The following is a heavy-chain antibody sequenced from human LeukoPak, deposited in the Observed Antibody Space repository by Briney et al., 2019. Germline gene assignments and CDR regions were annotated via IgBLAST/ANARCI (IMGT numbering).Heavy chain of an antibody. CDR2: IYTSGST. J-gene: IGHJ4*02. Sequence: PSQTLSLTCTVSGGSISSGSYYWSWIRQPAGKGLEWIGRIYTSGSTNYNPSLKSRVTISVDTSKNQLSLKLSSVTAAGTAVYYCARDLEGDFFDYWGQGTLVTVSS. CDR3: ARDLEGDFFDY. CDR1: GGSISSGSYY. V-gene: IGHV4-61*02.